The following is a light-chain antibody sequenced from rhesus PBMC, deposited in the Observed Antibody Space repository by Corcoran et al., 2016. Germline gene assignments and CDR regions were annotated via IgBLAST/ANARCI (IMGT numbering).Light chain of an antibody. Sequence: DIQMTQSPSSLSASVGDKVTITCHASQGISSWLAWYQQKPGTAPKPLIYYASRLQSGVPSRFSGSASGTDYTLALSSLQPEYFATYSCQQYADLPRPFGQGAKVEIK. CDR3: QQYADLPRP. CDR1: QGISSW. CDR2: YAS. J-gene: IGKJ1*01. V-gene: IGKV1-19*01.